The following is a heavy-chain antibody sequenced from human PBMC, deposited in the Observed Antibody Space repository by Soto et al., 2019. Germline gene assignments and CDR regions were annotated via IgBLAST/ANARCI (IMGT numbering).Heavy chain of an antibody. J-gene: IGHJ6*02. Sequence: EVQLLESGGGLVQPGGSLRLSCAASGFSFSNYAVTWVRQAPGKGLEWVAAISASGGSTYYADSVKGRFTISRDNSKNTVQMEMNSMRAEDTAVSYCAKRLWSGSNSVGKGMAVWGQGTTVTVSS. D-gene: IGHD3-3*01. CDR1: GFSFSNYA. V-gene: IGHV3-23*01. CDR3: AKRLWSGSNSVGKGMAV. CDR2: ISASGGST.